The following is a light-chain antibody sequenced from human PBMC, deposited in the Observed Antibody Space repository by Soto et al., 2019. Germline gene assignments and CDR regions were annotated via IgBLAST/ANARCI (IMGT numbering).Light chain of an antibody. V-gene: IGLV2-14*01. CDR1: SSDVGGYNY. J-gene: IGLJ1*01. Sequence: QSVLTQPASVSGSPGQSITISCTGTSSDVGGYNYVSWYQQHPGKAPKLMIYAVTDRPSGVSSRFSGSNSGNTATLTISRVEAGDEADYYCQVWDSSSDHYVFGTGTKVTVL. CDR3: QVWDSSSDHYV. CDR2: AVT.